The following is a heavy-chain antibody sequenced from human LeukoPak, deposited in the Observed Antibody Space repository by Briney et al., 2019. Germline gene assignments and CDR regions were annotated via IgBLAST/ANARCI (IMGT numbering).Heavy chain of an antibody. V-gene: IGHV3-48*04. Sequence: PGGSLRLSCAASGFTFTTYSMNWVRQAPGKGLEWVSYISSSSSTIYYADSVKGRFTISRDNAKNSLYLQMNSLRVEDTAVYYCACFDDYVPFDPWGQGTLVTVSS. CDR3: ACFDDYVPFDP. CDR1: GFTFTTYS. J-gene: IGHJ5*02. CDR2: ISSSSSTI. D-gene: IGHD3-16*01.